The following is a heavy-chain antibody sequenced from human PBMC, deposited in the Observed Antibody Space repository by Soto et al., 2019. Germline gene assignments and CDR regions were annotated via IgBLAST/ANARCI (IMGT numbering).Heavy chain of an antibody. CDR1: GGSISSYY. Sequence: SETLSLTCTVSGGSISSYYWSWIRQPPGKGLEWIGYIYYSGSTNYNPSLKSRVTISVDTSKNQFSLKLSSVTAADTAVYYCARRKYSSSSSYYYYMDVWGKGTTVTVSS. J-gene: IGHJ6*03. V-gene: IGHV4-59*08. CDR3: ARRKYSSSSSYYYYMDV. D-gene: IGHD6-6*01. CDR2: IYYSGST.